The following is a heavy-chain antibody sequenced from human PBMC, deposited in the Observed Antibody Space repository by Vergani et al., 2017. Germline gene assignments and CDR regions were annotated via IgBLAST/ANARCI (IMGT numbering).Heavy chain of an antibody. D-gene: IGHD3-10*01. J-gene: IGHJ6*02. CDR3: ARHHYYGSGSYYNGYYYYGMDV. V-gene: IGHV4-61*02. Sequence: QVQLQESGPGLVKPSQTLSLTCTVSGGSISSGSYYWSWIRQPAGKGLEWIGRIYTSGSTNYNPSLKSRVTISVDTSKNQFSLKLSSVTAADTAVYYCARHHYYGSGSYYNGYYYYGMDVWGQGTTVTVSS. CDR1: GGSISSGSYY. CDR2: IYTSGST.